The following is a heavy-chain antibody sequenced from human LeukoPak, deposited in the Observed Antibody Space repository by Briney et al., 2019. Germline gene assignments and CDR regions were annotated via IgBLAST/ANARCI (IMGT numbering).Heavy chain of an antibody. Sequence: PSQTLSLTCSVSGASISVGNYHWSWIRRPAGKGLEWIGRIYNSGATNYNPSFKRRATISEDTSKNQFSLKLTSVTAADTAVYYCTRDLTQYYDVWSGSHGFDIWGQGTMVIVSS. CDR3: TRDLTQYYDVWSGSHGFDI. CDR1: GASISVGNYH. CDR2: IYNSGAT. D-gene: IGHD3-3*01. J-gene: IGHJ3*02. V-gene: IGHV4-61*02.